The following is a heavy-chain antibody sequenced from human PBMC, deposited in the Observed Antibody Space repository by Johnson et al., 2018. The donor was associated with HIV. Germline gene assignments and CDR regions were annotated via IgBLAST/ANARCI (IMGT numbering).Heavy chain of an antibody. CDR3: AKSPRFTIFGSDAFDF. V-gene: IGHV3-23*04. D-gene: IGHD3-3*01. Sequence: VQLVESGGGLVQPGGSLRLSCAASGFTFSSYAMSWVRQAPGKGLEWVSAISGSGGSTYYADSVKGRFTISRDNSKNTLYLQMNSLRAEDTAVYYCAKSPRFTIFGSDAFDFWGQGTLVTVSS. CDR2: ISGSGGST. J-gene: IGHJ3*01. CDR1: GFTFSSYA.